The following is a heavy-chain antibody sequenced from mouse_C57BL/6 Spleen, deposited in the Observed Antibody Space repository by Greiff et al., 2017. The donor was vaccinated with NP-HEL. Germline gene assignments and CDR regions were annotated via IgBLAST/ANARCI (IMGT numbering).Heavy chain of an antibody. CDR2: INYDGSST. D-gene: IGHD1-1*01. J-gene: IGHJ2*01. CDR3: ARDRYGSSYDYFDY. CDR1: GFTFSDYY. Sequence: EVKVVESEGGLVQPGSSMKLSCTASGFTFSDYYMAWVRQVPEKGLEWVANINYDGSSTYYLDSLKSRFIISRDNAKNILYLQMSSLKSEDTATYYCARDRYGSSYDYFDYWGQGTTLTVSS. V-gene: IGHV5-16*01.